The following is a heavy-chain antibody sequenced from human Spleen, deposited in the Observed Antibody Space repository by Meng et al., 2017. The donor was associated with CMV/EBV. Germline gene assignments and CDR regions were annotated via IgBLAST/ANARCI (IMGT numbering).Heavy chain of an antibody. V-gene: IGHV5-51*01. CDR3: ARSRDFYYGMDV. CDR2: IYPGESDT. CDR1: GYIFSTYS. Sequence: GESLKISCKSSGYIFSTYSIGWVRQMPGKGPEWMGIIYPGESDTRYSPSFQGQVTISADKSIRTVYLQWSSLKASDTAMYYCARSRDFYYGMDVWGQGTTVTVSS. J-gene: IGHJ6*02.